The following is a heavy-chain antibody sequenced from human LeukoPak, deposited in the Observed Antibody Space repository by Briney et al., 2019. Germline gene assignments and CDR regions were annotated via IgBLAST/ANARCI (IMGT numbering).Heavy chain of an antibody. CDR2: IYSGGSI. CDR3: ASGKETSMAQGY. D-gene: IGHD5-18*01. J-gene: IGHJ4*02. Sequence: QSGGSLRLSCAASGFTFSDYYMSWIRQAPGKGLEWVSVIYSGGSIYYADSVKGRFTISRDISKNTVDLQLNSLRAEDTAVYYCASGKETSMAQGYWGQGTLVTVSS. V-gene: IGHV3-53*01. CDR1: GFTFSDYY.